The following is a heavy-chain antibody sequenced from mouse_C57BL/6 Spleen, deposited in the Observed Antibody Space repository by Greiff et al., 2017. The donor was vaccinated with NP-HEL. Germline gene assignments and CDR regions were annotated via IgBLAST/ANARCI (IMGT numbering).Heavy chain of an antibody. Sequence: QVQLKESGPELVKPGASVKISCKASGYSFTSYYIHWVKQRPGQGLEWIGWIYPGSGNTKYNEKFKGKATLTADTSSSTAYMQLSSLTSEDSAVYYCARSEYYGSSSYYYAMDYWGQGTSVTVSS. CDR1: GYSFTSYY. J-gene: IGHJ4*01. CDR3: ARSEYYGSSSYYYAMDY. D-gene: IGHD1-1*01. V-gene: IGHV1-66*01. CDR2: IYPGSGNT.